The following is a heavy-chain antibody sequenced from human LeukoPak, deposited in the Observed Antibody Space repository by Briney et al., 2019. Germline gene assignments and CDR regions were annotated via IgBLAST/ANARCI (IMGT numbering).Heavy chain of an antibody. Sequence: PSETLSLTCAVYGGSFSGYYWSWIRQPPGKGLEWIGEINHSGSTNYNPSLKSRVTISVDTSKNQFSLKLSSVTAADTAVYYCASMGYYDSSDDYWGQGTLVTVSS. CDR2: INHSGST. J-gene: IGHJ4*02. CDR3: ASMGYYDSSDDY. D-gene: IGHD3-22*01. CDR1: GGSFSGYY. V-gene: IGHV4-34*01.